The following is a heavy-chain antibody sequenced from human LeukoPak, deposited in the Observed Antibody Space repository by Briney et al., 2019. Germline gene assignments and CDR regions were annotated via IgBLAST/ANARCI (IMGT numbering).Heavy chain of an antibody. V-gene: IGHV3-48*01. J-gene: IGHJ4*02. CDR1: GFTFTSYT. D-gene: IGHD7-27*01. Sequence: GESLRLSCAASGFTFTSYTMNWVRQAPGKGLEWVSHIGTGTSTVGYADSIKGRFTISRDNAKNSVDLQMSSLRVDDPAVYYCVRDKDWGFDSWGQGTLVTVSS. CDR3: VRDKDWGFDS. CDR2: IGTGTSTV.